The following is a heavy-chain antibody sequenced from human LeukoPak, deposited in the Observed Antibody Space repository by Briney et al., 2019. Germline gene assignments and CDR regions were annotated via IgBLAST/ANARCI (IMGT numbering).Heavy chain of an antibody. Sequence: GASVKVSCKASGYTFTDYYMHWVQQAPGKGLEWMGRVDPEDGETIYAEKFQGRVTITTDTSPDTAYMELSSLRSEDTAVYYCATGYYTNRLDYWGQGTLVTVSS. CDR2: VDPEDGET. CDR1: GYTFTDYY. J-gene: IGHJ4*01. CDR3: ATGYYTNRLDY. V-gene: IGHV1-69-2*01. D-gene: IGHD2-2*02.